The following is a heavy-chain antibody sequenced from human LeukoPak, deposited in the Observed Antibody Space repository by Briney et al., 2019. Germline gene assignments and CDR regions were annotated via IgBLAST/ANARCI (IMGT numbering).Heavy chain of an antibody. Sequence: GESLKISCKGSGYSFTSYWIGWVRQMPGKGLEWMGIIYPGDSDTRYSPSFQGQVTISADKSISTAYLQWSSLKDSDTAMYYCASVQDTMVRGGSGWFDPWGQGTLVTVSS. CDR1: GYSFTSYW. J-gene: IGHJ5*02. CDR3: ASVQDTMVRGGSGWFDP. D-gene: IGHD3-10*01. V-gene: IGHV5-51*01. CDR2: IYPGDSDT.